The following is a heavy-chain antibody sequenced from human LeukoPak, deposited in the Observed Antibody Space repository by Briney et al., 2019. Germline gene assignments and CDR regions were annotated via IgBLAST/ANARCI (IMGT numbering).Heavy chain of an antibody. D-gene: IGHD2-2*01. CDR1: GFTFSSYG. V-gene: IGHV3-30*02. Sequence: GGSLRLSCAASGFTFSSYGMHWVRQAPGKGLEWVAFIRYDGSNKYYADSVKGRFTISRDNSKNTLYLQMNSLRAEDTAVYYCAKEGRDIVVVPAAMRYFDYWGQGTLVTVSS. CDR3: AKEGRDIVVVPAAMRYFDY. CDR2: IRYDGSNK. J-gene: IGHJ4*02.